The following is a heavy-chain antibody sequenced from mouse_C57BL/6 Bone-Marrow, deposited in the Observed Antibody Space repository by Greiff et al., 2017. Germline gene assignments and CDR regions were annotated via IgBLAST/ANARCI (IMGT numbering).Heavy chain of an antibody. CDR2: ISSGSSTI. J-gene: IGHJ2*01. Sequence: EVHLVESGGGLVKPGGSLKLSCAASGFTFSDYGMHWVRQDPEKGLEWVAYISSGSSTIYYADTVKGRFTISRDNAKNTLFLQMTSLRSEDTAMYYCAREGTPFDYWGQGTTLTVSS. CDR3: AREGTPFDY. D-gene: IGHD3-3*01. CDR1: GFTFSDYG. V-gene: IGHV5-17*01.